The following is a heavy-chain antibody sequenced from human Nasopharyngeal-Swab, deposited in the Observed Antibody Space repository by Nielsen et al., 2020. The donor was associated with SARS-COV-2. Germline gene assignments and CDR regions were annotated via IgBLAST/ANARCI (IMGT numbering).Heavy chain of an antibody. CDR1: GFTFSDHY. V-gene: IGHV3-72*01. J-gene: IGHJ5*02. CDR3: GRIAIVGACYDH. Sequence: GESLKISCATSGFTFSDHYMDWVRQAPGKGLEWVGRSRNKANSYSTEYAASVKGRFTVSRDESKNSVYLQLNSLKTDDTAVYYCGRIAIVGACYDHWGQGTLVTVSS. CDR2: SRNKANSYST. D-gene: IGHD1-26*01.